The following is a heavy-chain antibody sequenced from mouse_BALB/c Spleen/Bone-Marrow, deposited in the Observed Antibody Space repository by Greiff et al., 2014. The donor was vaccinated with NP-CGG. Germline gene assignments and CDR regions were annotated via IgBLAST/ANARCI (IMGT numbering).Heavy chain of an antibody. CDR1: GYTFTDYV. CDR2: IYPGSGST. D-gene: IGHD2-4*01. V-gene: IGHV1-77*01. Sequence: VQLQQSGPELVKPGASVKMSCKASGYTFTDYVISWVKRRTGQGLEWIGEIYPGSGSTYYNEKFKGKATLTADKSSNTAYMQLSSLTSEDSAVYFCARCGGLRDFDYWGQGTTLTVSS. J-gene: IGHJ2*01. CDR3: ARCGGLRDFDY.